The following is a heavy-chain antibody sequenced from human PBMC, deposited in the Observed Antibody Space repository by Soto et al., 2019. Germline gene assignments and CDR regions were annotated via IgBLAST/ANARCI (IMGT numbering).Heavy chain of an antibody. V-gene: IGHV3-23*01. J-gene: IGHJ4*01. CDR3: AKFIVPTRGSSGWPWTEHY. CDR2: ISGSGGTT. D-gene: IGHD6-25*01. CDR1: GFTFSSYA. Sequence: EVQLLESGGGLVQPGGSLRLSCAASGFTFSSYAMSWVRQAPGKGLEWVSAISGSGGTTYYAASVKGRFTISRDNSKNTLILQMTSMRADDTAGYSCAKFIVPTRGSSGWPWTEHYWGHGNVVT.